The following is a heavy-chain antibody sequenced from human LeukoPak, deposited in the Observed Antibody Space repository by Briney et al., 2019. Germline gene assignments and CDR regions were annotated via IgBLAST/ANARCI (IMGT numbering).Heavy chain of an antibody. Sequence: GSSVKVSCKASGGTFSSYAISWVRQAPGQGLEWMGRIIPILGIANYAQKFQGRVTITADKSTSTAYMELSSLRSEDTAVYYCLLVVPAAMRYGMDVWGQGTTVTVSS. D-gene: IGHD2-2*01. CDR2: IIPILGIA. CDR1: GGTFSSYA. CDR3: LLVVPAAMRYGMDV. J-gene: IGHJ6*02. V-gene: IGHV1-69*04.